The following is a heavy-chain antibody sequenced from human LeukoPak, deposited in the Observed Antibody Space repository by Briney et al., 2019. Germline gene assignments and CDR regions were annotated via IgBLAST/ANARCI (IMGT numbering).Heavy chain of an antibody. CDR1: GYTLTELS. V-gene: IGHV1-24*01. D-gene: IGHD3-22*01. J-gene: IGHJ4*02. Sequence: ASVKASCKASGYTLTELSMHWLRQAPGNGLEWMGGFDPEDGETIYAQKLKGRVTMIEDTSTDTAYMELSRLRSEDTAVYYCARVITVKGCPHYFDYWGQGTLVTVSS. CDR3: ARVITVKGCPHYFDY. CDR2: FDPEDGET.